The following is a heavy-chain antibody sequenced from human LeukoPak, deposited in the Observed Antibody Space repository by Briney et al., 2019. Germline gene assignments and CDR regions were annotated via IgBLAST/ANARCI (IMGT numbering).Heavy chain of an antibody. CDR3: ARDDCSSISRYHNWFDP. V-gene: IGHV3-7*01. CDR1: GFTFSSYW. CDR2: IKQDGSEK. J-gene: IGHJ5*02. Sequence: GGSLRLSCAASGFTFSSYWMSWVRQAPGKGLEWLANIKQDGSEKYYVDSVKGRFTISRDNAKNSLYLQMNSLRAEDTAVYYCARDDCSSISRYHNWFDPWGQGTLVTVSS. D-gene: IGHD2-2*01.